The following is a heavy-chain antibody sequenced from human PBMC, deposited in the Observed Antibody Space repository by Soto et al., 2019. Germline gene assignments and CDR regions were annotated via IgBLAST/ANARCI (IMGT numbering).Heavy chain of an antibody. D-gene: IGHD1-1*01. V-gene: IGHV4-34*01. J-gene: IGHJ4*02. CDR1: GGSFSGYY. CDR2: INHSGST. CDR3: ASIPGQLGAFDY. Sequence: QVQLQQWGAGLLKPSETLSLTCAVYGGSFSGYYWSWIRQPPGKGLEWIGEINHSGSTNYNPSLKSRVTISVDTSKNQFSLKLSSVTAADTAVYYCASIPGQLGAFDYWGQGTLVTVSS.